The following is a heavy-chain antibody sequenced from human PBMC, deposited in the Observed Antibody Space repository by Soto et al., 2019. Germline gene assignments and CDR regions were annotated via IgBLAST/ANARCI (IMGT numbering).Heavy chain of an antibody. Sequence: ASVKVSCKASGYTFTGYYMHWVRQAPGQGLEWMGWINPNSGGTNYAQKFQGRVTMTRDTSISTAYMELSRLRSDDTAVYYCARVSSPSFWFDPWGQGTLVTVSS. V-gene: IGHV1-2*02. D-gene: IGHD6-6*01. J-gene: IGHJ5*02. CDR3: ARVSSPSFWFDP. CDR1: GYTFTGYY. CDR2: INPNSGGT.